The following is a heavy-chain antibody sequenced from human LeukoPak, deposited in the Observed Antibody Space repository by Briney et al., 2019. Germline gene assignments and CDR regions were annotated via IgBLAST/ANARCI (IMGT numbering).Heavy chain of an antibody. V-gene: IGHV5-51*04. D-gene: IGHD5-12*01. Sequence: GESLKISCKASGYSSTSYCIGWVRQLPRKRLEWMGIMYPGGSDSRYSQSFQGQVTMSVDKLINTVYLQWSSLKASDTAMYYCARPIREGYDYHAFDIWGQGTMDTVSS. CDR2: MYPGGSDS. CDR1: GYSSTSYC. J-gene: IGHJ3*02. CDR3: ARPIREGYDYHAFDI.